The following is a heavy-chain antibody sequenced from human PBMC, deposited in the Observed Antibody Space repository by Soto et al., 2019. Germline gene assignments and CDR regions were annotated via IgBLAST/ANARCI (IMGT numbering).Heavy chain of an antibody. Sequence: QVQLVESGGGVVQPGRSLRLSCAASGFTFSSYGMHWVRQAPGKGLEWVAVISYDGSNKYYADSVKGRFTISRDNSKNTLYLQMNSLRAEDTAVYYCAKDHAGGTPAWGQGTLVTVSS. CDR1: GFTFSSYG. J-gene: IGHJ4*02. D-gene: IGHD1-1*01. CDR2: ISYDGSNK. V-gene: IGHV3-30*18. CDR3: AKDHAGGTPA.